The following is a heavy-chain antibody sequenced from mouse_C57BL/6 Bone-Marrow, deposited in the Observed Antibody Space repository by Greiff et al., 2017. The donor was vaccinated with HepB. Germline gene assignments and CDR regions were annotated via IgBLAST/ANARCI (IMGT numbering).Heavy chain of an antibody. Sequence: VKLMESGAELLKPGASVKISCKASGYAFSSYWMNWVKQRPGKGLEWIGQIYPGDGDTNYNGKFKGKATLTADKSSSTAYMQLSSLTSEDSAVYFCARGVTTVVATDYFDYWGQGTTLTVSS. CDR2: IYPGDGDT. CDR1: GYAFSSYW. D-gene: IGHD1-1*01. J-gene: IGHJ2*01. V-gene: IGHV1-80*01. CDR3: ARGVTTVVATDYFDY.